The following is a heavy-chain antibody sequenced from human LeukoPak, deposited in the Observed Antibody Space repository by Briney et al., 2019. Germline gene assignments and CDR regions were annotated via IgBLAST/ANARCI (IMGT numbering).Heavy chain of an antibody. J-gene: IGHJ4*02. CDR1: GFIFSSYW. V-gene: IGHV3-74*01. Sequence: GGSLRLSCAASGFIFSSYWMHWVRHAPGKGLAWVSRINTDGSSTSYADSVKGRFTISRDNSKNILYLQMNSLRVEDTAVYYCTKASAARCIGVFCYPFDHWGQGTLVTVSS. CDR2: INTDGSST. CDR3: TKASAARCIGVFCYPFDH. D-gene: IGHD2-15*01.